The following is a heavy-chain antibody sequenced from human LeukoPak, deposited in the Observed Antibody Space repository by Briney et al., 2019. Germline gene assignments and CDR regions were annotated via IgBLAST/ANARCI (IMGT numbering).Heavy chain of an antibody. CDR1: GFTFSSYS. D-gene: IGHD3-22*01. CDR3: AKPMIVVDWNAFDI. Sequence: GGSLRLSCAASGFTFSSYSMNWVRQAPGKGLEWVAVISYDGSNKYYADSVKGRFTISRDNSKNTLYLQMNSLRAEDTAVYYCAKPMIVVDWNAFDIWGQGTMVTVSS. V-gene: IGHV3-30*18. CDR2: ISYDGSNK. J-gene: IGHJ3*02.